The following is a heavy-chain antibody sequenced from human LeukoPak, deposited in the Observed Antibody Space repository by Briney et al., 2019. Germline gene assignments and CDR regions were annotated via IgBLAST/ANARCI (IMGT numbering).Heavy chain of an antibody. CDR3: ARAVGRFDY. CDR2: IWYDGSNK. V-gene: IGHV3-33*01. D-gene: IGHD1-26*01. J-gene: IGHJ4*02. Sequence: GRSLRLSCVPSGFPLSSYGMHWVRQAPGRGLERVAVIWYDGSNKYYADSMKGRFSSSRDNSKNTLYLQMDNRRAEGTVVYYCARAVGRFDYWGEGALVTVSS. CDR1: GFPLSSYG.